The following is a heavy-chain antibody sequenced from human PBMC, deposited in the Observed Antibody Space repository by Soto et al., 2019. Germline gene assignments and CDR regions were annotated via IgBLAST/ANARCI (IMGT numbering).Heavy chain of an antibody. CDR3: ARSRYNDY. CDR2: ISSSGTSI. Sequence: EVQLVESGGGLVQPGGSLRLSCAASGFTFSTYSMNWVRQAPGKGLEGLSYISSSGTSISYRDSVRGRFTISRDNAKNSLYLQIDSLGAEDTAVYYCARSRYNDYWGQGTLVTVSS. CDR1: GFTFSTYS. D-gene: IGHD1-1*01. J-gene: IGHJ4*02. V-gene: IGHV3-48*01.